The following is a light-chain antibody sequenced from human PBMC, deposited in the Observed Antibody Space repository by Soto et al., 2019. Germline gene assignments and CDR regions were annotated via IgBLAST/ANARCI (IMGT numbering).Light chain of an antibody. CDR2: RNN. V-gene: IGLV1-47*01. J-gene: IGLJ7*01. CDR3: SSWDNHLNGPV. CDR1: SSNIGNNY. Sequence: QSAMTQPPSASGTPGQEVTISCSGSSSNIGNNYVYWYHQVPGKAPKLLIYRNNQRPPGVPDRFSGSKSDTSASLAITGLRSEDDGHYYCSSWDNHLNGPVFGGGAQLTVL.